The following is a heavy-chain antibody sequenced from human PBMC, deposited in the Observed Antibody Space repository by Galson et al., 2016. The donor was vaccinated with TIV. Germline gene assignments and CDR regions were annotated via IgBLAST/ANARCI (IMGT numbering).Heavy chain of an antibody. CDR1: GFTFSSNT. CDR2: ITRDSRYT. V-gene: IGHV3-21*06. CDR3: ARDSGASGADYSSYWHFDH. J-gene: IGHJ2*01. Sequence: SLRLSCAASGFTFSSNTMNWVRQAPGKGLEWVSYITRDSRYTYYADSVKGRFTVSRDNGDNALYLQMNSLRAEDTAVYYCARDSGASGADYSSYWHFDHWGRGTLVTVSS. D-gene: IGHD6-19*01.